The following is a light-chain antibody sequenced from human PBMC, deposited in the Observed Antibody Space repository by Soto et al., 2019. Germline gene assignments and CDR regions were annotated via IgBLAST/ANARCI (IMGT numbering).Light chain of an antibody. CDR3: QSYDSSLSVSYV. CDR1: SSDVGGFNS. Sequence: QSVLTQPRSVSGSPGQSVTISCTGTSSDVGGFNSVSWYQQHPGKAPKLMIYDVNKRPSGVPDRFSGSKSGTSASLAITGLQAEDEADYYCQSYDSSLSVSYVFGTGTKVTVL. V-gene: IGLV2-11*01. CDR2: DVN. J-gene: IGLJ1*01.